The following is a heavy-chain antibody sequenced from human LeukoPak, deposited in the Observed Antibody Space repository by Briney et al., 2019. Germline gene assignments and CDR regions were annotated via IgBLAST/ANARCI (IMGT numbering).Heavy chain of an antibody. D-gene: IGHD1-1*01. CDR1: GLTVSTYA. Sequence: GGSLRLSCVASGLTVSTYAMSWVPEAPGEGREWVSGISGGGGITYYAASVKGPFTISKDNSKNTLSLQMNSLRAEDTAVYYCAKGSTTGTTGGSFDRWGQGALVTVSS. J-gene: IGHJ5*02. CDR3: AKGSTTGTTGGSFDR. CDR2: ISGGGGIT. V-gene: IGHV3-23*01.